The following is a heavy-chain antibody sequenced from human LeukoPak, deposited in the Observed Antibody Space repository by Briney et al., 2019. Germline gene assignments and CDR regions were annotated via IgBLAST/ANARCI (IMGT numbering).Heavy chain of an antibody. D-gene: IGHD3-22*01. CDR1: GFTFSSYW. J-gene: IGHJ4*02. CDR3: AREYYYDSSGPDY. CDR2: IKQDGTEK. V-gene: IGHV3-7*05. Sequence: GGSLRLSCGASGFTFSSYWMRWGRQAPGKGVEWVSNIKQDGTEKYYVDSVRGRFTISRDNARYSLYLQMNSLRAEDTAVYYCAREYYYDSSGPDYWGQGTLVTVSS.